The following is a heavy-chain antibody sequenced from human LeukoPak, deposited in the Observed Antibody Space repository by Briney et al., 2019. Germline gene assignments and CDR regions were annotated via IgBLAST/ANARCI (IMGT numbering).Heavy chain of an antibody. CDR1: GYTFTSYA. J-gene: IGHJ4*02. Sequence: ASVKVSCKASGYTFTSYAMHWVRQAPGQRLEWMGWINAGNGNTKYSQKFQGRVTITRDTSASTAYMELSSLRSEDTAVYYCASDGLTYYYDSSGYSGGYWGQGTLVTVSS. CDR3: ASDGLTYYYDSSGYSGGY. D-gene: IGHD3-22*01. CDR2: INAGNGNT. V-gene: IGHV1-3*01.